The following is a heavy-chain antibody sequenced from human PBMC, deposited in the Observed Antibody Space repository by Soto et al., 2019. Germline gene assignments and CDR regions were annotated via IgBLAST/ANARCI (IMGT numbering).Heavy chain of an antibody. V-gene: IGHV3-30*18. CDR1: GFTFSSYG. CDR2: ISYDGSNK. Sequence: GGSLRLSCAASGFTFSSYGMHRVRQAPGKGLEWVAVISYDGSNKYYADSAKGRFTISRDGSKNTLYLQMNSLRAEDPAVYYCSKGPLGVVTGNWFDPWGQGTLVAVSS. CDR3: SKGPLGVVTGNWFDP. D-gene: IGHD3-3*01. J-gene: IGHJ5*02.